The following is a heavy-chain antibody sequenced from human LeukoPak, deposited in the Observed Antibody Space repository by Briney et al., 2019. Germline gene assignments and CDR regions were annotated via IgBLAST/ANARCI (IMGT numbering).Heavy chain of an antibody. J-gene: IGHJ1*01. CDR1: GGTFSSYA. V-gene: IGHV1-69*04. CDR2: IIPILGIA. Sequence: GSSVKVSCKASGGTFSSYAINWVRQAPGQGLEWMGRIIPILGIAHYAQKFQGRVTITADKSTSTAYMELSSLKASDTAMYYCARRDGSYSFHFQHWGQGTLVTVSS. D-gene: IGHD1-26*01. CDR3: ARRDGSYSFHFQH.